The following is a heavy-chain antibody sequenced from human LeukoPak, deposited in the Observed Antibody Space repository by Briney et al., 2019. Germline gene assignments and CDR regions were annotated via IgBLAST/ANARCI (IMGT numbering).Heavy chain of an antibody. J-gene: IGHJ3*02. D-gene: IGHD6-13*01. CDR2: IYDGGST. V-gene: IGHV3-66*01. Sequence: GGSLRLSCAASGFTVSSNSMSWVRQAPGKGLEWVSVIYDGGSTYHTDSVKGRFSISRDNSKNTVYLQMNSLRAEDTAVYYCAFGIAAAGTDHDGAFDIWGQGTMVTVSS. CDR1: GFTVSSNS. CDR3: AFGIAAAGTDHDGAFDI.